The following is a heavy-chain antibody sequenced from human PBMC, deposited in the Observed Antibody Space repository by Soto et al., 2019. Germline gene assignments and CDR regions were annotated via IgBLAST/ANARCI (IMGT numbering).Heavy chain of an antibody. CDR1: GFTFSSYS. V-gene: IGHV3-48*02. CDR3: ARTPSRITMIVDVDY. J-gene: IGHJ4*02. Sequence: EVQLVESGGGLVQPGGSLRLSCAASGFTFSSYSMNWVRQAPGKGLEWVSYISRSSSTIYYADSVKGRFTISRDNAKNSLYLQMNSLRDEDTAVYYCARTPSRITMIVDVDYWGQGTLVTVSS. D-gene: IGHD3-22*01. CDR2: ISRSSSTI.